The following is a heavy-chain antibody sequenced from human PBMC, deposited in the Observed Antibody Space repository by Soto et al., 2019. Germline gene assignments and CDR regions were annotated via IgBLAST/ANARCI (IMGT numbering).Heavy chain of an antibody. CDR1: GGTFSGYG. CDR2: ISYDGSNK. D-gene: IGHD3-9*01. Sequence: GVTLRLSCAAAGGTFSGYGMHWVRQAPGKGLEWVAVISYDGSNKYYADSVKGRFTISRDNSKNTLYLQMNSLRAEDTAVYYCAPDYDILTGYSSAHFDYWGQGTLVTVSS. CDR3: APDYDILTGYSSAHFDY. V-gene: IGHV3-30*03. J-gene: IGHJ4*02.